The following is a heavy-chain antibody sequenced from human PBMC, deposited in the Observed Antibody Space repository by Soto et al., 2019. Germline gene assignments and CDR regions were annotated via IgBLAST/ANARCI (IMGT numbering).Heavy chain of an antibody. Sequence: DVQLVESGGGLVKPGASLRLACAASGFSVNDAWMNWVRQAPGEGLEWVGRIQSQADGGTTDYAASMKGRFIISRDDSQNSLFLQINSLETEDTGIYFCTTFYGSNYWGQGTLVTVSS. D-gene: IGHD4-17*01. CDR1: GFSVNDAW. J-gene: IGHJ4*02. V-gene: IGHV3-15*07. CDR2: IQSQADGGTT. CDR3: TTFYGSNY.